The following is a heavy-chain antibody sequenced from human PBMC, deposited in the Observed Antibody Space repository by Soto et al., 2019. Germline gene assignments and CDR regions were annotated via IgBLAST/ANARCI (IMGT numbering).Heavy chain of an antibody. CDR2: ISYDGSNK. D-gene: IGHD5-12*01. CDR1: GFIFNGDG. J-gene: IGHJ4*02. Sequence: QVQLVESGGGVVQPGRSLRLSCAASGFIFNGDGLHGVRQAPGKGLEWVAMISYDGSNKYYADSVKGRFTSSRDNPKNTMYLQMNSLRPEDTAVYYCAREGNGYKYYLDYWGQGTLVTVSS. V-gene: IGHV3-30*04. CDR3: AREGNGYKYYLDY.